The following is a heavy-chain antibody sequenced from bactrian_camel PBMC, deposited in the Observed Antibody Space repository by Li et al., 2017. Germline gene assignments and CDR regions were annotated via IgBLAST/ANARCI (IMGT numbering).Heavy chain of an antibody. V-gene: IGHV3S53*01. D-gene: IGHD6*01. CDR2: IDSDGTT. CDR3: AADPNVPWSGDSCRDRADWAISGGNY. Sequence: VQLVESGGGSVQAGGSLRLSCAASGVDDSWNAMTWFRQAPGKEREGVAAIDSDGTTSYTDSVKGRWTISKDRADLTVYLQMNSLNPEDTAMYYCAADPNVPWSGDSCRDRADWAISGGNYWGQGTQVTVS. CDR1: GVDDSWNA. J-gene: IGHJ4*01.